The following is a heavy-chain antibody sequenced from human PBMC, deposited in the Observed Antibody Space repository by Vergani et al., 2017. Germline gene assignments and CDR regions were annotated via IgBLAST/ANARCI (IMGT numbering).Heavy chain of an antibody. V-gene: IGHV1-46*01. CDR2: INPSGGNT. D-gene: IGHD5-18*01. CDR3: ARDFGYSYALDY. CDR1: GYTFTSYY. Sequence: QVQLVQSGAEVKKPGASVKVSCKASGYTFTSYYMHWVRQAPGQGLEWMGIINPSGGNTNYAQKLQGRVTMTTDTSTSTAYMELRSLRSDDTAVYYCARDFGYSYALDYWGQGTLVTVSS. J-gene: IGHJ4*02.